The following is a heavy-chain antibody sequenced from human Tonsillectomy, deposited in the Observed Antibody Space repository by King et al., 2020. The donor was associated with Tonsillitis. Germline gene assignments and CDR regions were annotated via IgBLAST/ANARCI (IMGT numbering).Heavy chain of an antibody. Sequence: QLVQSGAEVKKPGESLKISCKGFGYSFSTYWIGWVRQMPGKGLEWMGIIYPSDSDSRYSPSFQGQVTISADKSISTAYLQWSSLKASDTAMYYCARQRDSSGYYNSAFDIWGQGTLVTVSS. V-gene: IGHV5-51*01. CDR3: ARQRDSSGYYNSAFDI. CDR1: GYSFSTYW. CDR2: IYPSDSDS. J-gene: IGHJ3*02. D-gene: IGHD3-22*01.